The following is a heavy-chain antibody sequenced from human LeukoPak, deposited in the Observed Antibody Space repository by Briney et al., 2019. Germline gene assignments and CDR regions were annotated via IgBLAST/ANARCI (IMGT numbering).Heavy chain of an antibody. V-gene: IGHV4-39*07. Sequence: SETLSLTCTVSGGSISSSSYYWGWIRQPPGKGLEWIGSIYYSGSTYYNPSLKSRVTISVDTSKNQFSLKLSSVTAADTAVYYCARRPYYYGSGSYYWFDPWGQGTLVTVSS. CDR1: GGSISSSSYY. J-gene: IGHJ5*02. CDR2: IYYSGST. CDR3: ARRPYYYGSGSYYWFDP. D-gene: IGHD3-10*01.